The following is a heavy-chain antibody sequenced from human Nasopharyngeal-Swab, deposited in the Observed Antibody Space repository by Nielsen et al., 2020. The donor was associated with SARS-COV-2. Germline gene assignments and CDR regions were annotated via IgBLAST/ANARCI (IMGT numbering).Heavy chain of an antibody. D-gene: IGHD4-23*01. V-gene: IGHV1-69*13. J-gene: IGHJ2*01. CDR1: GYTFTNYA. CDR2: IIPIFGTA. CDR3: ALRWRYFDL. Sequence: SVKVSCKASGYTFTNYAISWVRQAPGQGLEWMGGIIPIFGTANYAQKFQGRVTITADESTSTAYMELSSLRSEDTAVYYCALRWRYFDLWGRGTLVTVSS.